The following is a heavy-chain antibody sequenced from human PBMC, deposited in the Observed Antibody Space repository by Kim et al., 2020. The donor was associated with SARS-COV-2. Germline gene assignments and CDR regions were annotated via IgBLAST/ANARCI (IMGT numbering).Heavy chain of an antibody. CDR3: GGGRGT. J-gene: IGHJ5*02. D-gene: IGHD3-10*01. Sequence: GGSLRLSCEASGFTFSDYDMSWVRQAPGKGLEWVAYINSDGSSKKSADSVNGRFSISSDNANTSLSLQMNSLTPETAAVYYCGGGRGTWGQGTRAPVSS. V-gene: IGHV3-11*01. CDR1: GFTFSDYD. CDR2: INSDGSSK.